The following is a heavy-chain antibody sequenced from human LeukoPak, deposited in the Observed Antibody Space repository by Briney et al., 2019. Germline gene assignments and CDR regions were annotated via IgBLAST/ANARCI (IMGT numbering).Heavy chain of an antibody. CDR2: MFYSGSP. CDR1: GVSITSYS. D-gene: IGHD1-26*01. Sequence: SETLSLTCTVSGVSITSYSWSWIRQPPGKGLEWIGYMFYSGSPNYNPSLKSRVTISADSSKNQFSLKVSSVTAADTAVYYCARILRGATYFDYWGQGTLVTVSS. V-gene: IGHV4-59*01. J-gene: IGHJ4*02. CDR3: ARILRGATYFDY.